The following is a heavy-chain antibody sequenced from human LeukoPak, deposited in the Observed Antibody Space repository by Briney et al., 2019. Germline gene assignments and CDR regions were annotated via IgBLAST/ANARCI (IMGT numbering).Heavy chain of an antibody. V-gene: IGHV3-30-3*01. CDR2: ISYDGSNK. J-gene: IGHJ3*02. CDR3: ARGRRHGVVLDAFDI. CDR1: GFTFSSYA. D-gene: IGHD3-3*01. Sequence: PGRSLRLSCAASGFTFSSYAMHWVRQAPGKGLEWVAVISYDGSNKYYADSVKGRFTISRDNSKNTLYLQMNSLRAEDTAVYYCARGRRHGVVLDAFDIWGQGTMVTVSS.